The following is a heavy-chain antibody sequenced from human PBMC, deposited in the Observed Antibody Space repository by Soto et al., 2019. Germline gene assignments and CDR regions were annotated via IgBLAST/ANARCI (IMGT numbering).Heavy chain of an antibody. J-gene: IGHJ3*02. CDR2: IYYSGST. D-gene: IGHD3-22*01. V-gene: IGHV4-59*01. CDR1: GGSISSYY. Sequence: SETLSLTCSVSGGSISSYYWSWIRQPPGKGLEWIGYIYYSGSTNYNPSLKSRVTISVDTSKNQFSLKLSSVTAADTAVYCCARTYDSSGPNSGGYGFDIWGQGTIVTVSS. CDR3: ARTYDSSGPNSGGYGFDI.